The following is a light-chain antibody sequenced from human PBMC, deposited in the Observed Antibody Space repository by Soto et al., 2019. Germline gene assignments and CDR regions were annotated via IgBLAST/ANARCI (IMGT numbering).Light chain of an antibody. CDR3: SSYATRNTYV. CDR1: SGNVGSYDY. CDR2: KVS. Sequence: QSALTQPASVSGSPGQSITISCTGTSGNVGSYDYVSWYQQYPGKAPKLMIYKVSYRPSGVSDRFSGSKSGKTASLTISGLQTEDEAHYYCSSYATRNTYVFGTGTKLPVL. V-gene: IGLV2-14*01. J-gene: IGLJ1*01.